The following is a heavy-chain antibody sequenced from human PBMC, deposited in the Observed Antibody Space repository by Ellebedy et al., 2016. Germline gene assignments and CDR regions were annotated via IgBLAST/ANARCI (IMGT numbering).Heavy chain of an antibody. Sequence: GESLKISCAASGFTFSSYGMHWVRQAPGKGLEWVAVISYDGSNKYYADSVKGRFTISRDNSKNTLYLQMNSLRAEDTAVYYCAKGPGYYYGMDVWGQGTTVTVSS. CDR3: AKGPGYYYGMDV. CDR1: GFTFSSYG. D-gene: IGHD1-14*01. V-gene: IGHV3-30*18. CDR2: ISYDGSNK. J-gene: IGHJ6*02.